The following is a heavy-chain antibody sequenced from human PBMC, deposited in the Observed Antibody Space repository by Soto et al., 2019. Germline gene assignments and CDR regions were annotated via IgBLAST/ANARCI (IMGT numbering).Heavy chain of an antibody. J-gene: IGHJ6*02. CDR3: AREKYYGSGNSFLRGHGMDV. CDR1: GYSFTDYA. Sequence: QVQLVQSGAEVKKPGASVKVSCKASGYSFTDYAIHWVRQAPGQGPAWMGWIHVANGNTKYSQKFQGRVTISRDTSATTTYMELSSLRSEDTAVYYCAREKYYGSGNSFLRGHGMDVWGQGTAVTVSS. D-gene: IGHD3-10*01. CDR2: IHVANGNT. V-gene: IGHV1-3*01.